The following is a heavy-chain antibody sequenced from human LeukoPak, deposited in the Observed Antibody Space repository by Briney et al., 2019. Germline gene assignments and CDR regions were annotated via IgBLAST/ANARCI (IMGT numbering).Heavy chain of an antibody. CDR2: IYHSGCT. Sequence: SETLSLTCAVSGGSISSGGYSWSWIRQPPGKGLEWIGYIYHSGCTYYNPSLKSRVTISVDRSKNQFSLKLSSVTAADTAVYYCARVGPDTAMVPSYYFDYWGQGTLVTVSS. J-gene: IGHJ4*02. V-gene: IGHV4-30-2*01. CDR3: ARVGPDTAMVPSYYFDY. D-gene: IGHD5-18*01. CDR1: GGSISSGGYS.